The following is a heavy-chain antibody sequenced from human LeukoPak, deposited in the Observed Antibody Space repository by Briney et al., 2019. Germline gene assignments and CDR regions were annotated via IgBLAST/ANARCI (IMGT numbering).Heavy chain of an antibody. D-gene: IGHD4/OR15-4a*01. V-gene: IGHV4-39*01. Sequence: LETLSLTCTVSGGSISGSDYYWGWVCQAPGKGLEWIGSINHGGSTYHNLSLKSRVTISVDTSKNQFSLRLSSVTAADTAVYYCARLPLTYYFDQWGQGTLVTVSS. CDR2: INHGGST. J-gene: IGHJ4*02. CDR1: GGSISGSDYY. CDR3: ARLPLTYYFDQ.